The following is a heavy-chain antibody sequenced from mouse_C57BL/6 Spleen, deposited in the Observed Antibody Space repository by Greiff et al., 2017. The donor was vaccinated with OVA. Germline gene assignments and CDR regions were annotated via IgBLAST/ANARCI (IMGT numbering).Heavy chain of an antibody. V-gene: IGHV1-54*01. D-gene: IGHD3-1*01. CDR3: ARSGTGGFAY. CDR1: GYAFTNYL. CDR2: INPGSGGT. Sequence: QVQLQQSGAELVRPGTSVKVSCKASGYAFTNYLIEWVKQRPGQGLEWIGVINPGSGGTNYNEKFKGKATLTADKSSSTAYMQLSSLTSEDSAVYFCARSGTGGFAYWGQGTLVTVSA. J-gene: IGHJ3*01.